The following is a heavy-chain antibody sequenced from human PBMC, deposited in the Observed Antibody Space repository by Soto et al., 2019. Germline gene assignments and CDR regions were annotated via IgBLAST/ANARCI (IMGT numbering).Heavy chain of an antibody. V-gene: IGHV1-69*13. D-gene: IGHD3-16*02. Sequence: SVKVSCKASGGTFSSYAISWVRQAPGQGLEWMGGIIPIFGTANYAQKFQGRVTITADESTSTAYMELSSLRSEDTAVYYCARERDRGASSYLSAGSYFEYWGQGTLVTVSS. CDR3: ARERDRGASSYLSAGSYFEY. CDR1: GGTFSSYA. J-gene: IGHJ4*02. CDR2: IIPIFGTA.